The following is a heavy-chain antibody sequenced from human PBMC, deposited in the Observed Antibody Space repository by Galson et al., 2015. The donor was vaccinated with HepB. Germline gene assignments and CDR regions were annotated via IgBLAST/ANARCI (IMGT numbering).Heavy chain of an antibody. V-gene: IGHV3-23*01. D-gene: IGHD3-16*01. CDR2: ISYSGDNT. CDR3: AKGDGGSGPGYHFDY. Sequence: SLRLSCAASGFTFNNYAMNWVRQAPGKGLEWVSAISYSGDNTYYADSVKGRFTISRDNSKSTLYLQMNSLRAEDTAVYYCAKGDGGSGPGYHFDYWGQGTLVTVSS. CDR1: GFTFNNYA. J-gene: IGHJ4*02.